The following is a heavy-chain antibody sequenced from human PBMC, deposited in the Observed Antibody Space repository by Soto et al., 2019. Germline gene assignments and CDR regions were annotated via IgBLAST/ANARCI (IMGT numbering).Heavy chain of an antibody. D-gene: IGHD3-10*01. V-gene: IGHV4-30-4*01. CDR1: CGSISSGDYY. J-gene: IGHJ5*02. CDR3: ARKGTYLADYDGSGRRINWFDP. CDR2: IYCSGST. Sequence: TSETLSLTCTVSCGSISSGDYYWSWIRQPPGKGLEWIGYIYCSGSTYYNPSLKSRVTISVDTSKNQFSLKLSSVTAADTAVYYCARKGTYLADYDGSGRRINWFDPWGQGTLVNVSS.